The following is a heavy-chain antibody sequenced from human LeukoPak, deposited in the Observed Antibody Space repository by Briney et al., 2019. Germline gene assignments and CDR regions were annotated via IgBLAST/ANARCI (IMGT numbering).Heavy chain of an antibody. CDR2: IIPIFGTA. CDR1: GGTFSSYA. V-gene: IGHV1-69*13. D-gene: IGHD3-16*01. CDR3: ARVYALPTFPYYYYGMDV. Sequence: ASVKVSCKASGGTFSSYAISWVRQAPGQGLEWMGGIIPIFGTADYAQKFRGRVTITADESTSTAYMELSSLRSEDTAVYYCARVYALPTFPYYYYGMDVWGQGTTVTVSS. J-gene: IGHJ6*02.